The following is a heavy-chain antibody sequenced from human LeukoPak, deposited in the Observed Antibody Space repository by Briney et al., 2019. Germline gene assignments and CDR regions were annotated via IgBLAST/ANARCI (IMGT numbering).Heavy chain of an antibody. CDR2: IWYDGSNK. CDR1: VFSFSTYR. D-gene: IGHD4-17*01. Sequence: PGGSMTLSCAASVFSFSTYRIHWVRQAPCKGLEWVAVIWYDGSNKYYADSVKGRFTISGDNSKNTVYLQMNSLRAEDTALYYCAKGGVYGDYYFDYWGQGTLVTVSS. J-gene: IGHJ4*02. V-gene: IGHV3-33*06. CDR3: AKGGVYGDYYFDY.